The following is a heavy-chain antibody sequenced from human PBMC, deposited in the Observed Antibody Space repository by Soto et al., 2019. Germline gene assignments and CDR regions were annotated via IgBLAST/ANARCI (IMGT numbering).Heavy chain of an antibody. CDR1: GYTFTSYD. J-gene: IGHJ5*02. CDR3: ATGLPGIRPSGSRGGLNWFDP. Sequence: GASVKVSCKASGYTFTSYDINWVRQATGQGLEWMGWMNPNSGNTGYAQKFQGRVTMTRNTSISTAYMELSSLRSEDTAVYYCATGLPGIRPSGSRGGLNWFDPWGQGTRCTASS. CDR2: MNPNSGNT. D-gene: IGHD3-10*01. V-gene: IGHV1-8*01.